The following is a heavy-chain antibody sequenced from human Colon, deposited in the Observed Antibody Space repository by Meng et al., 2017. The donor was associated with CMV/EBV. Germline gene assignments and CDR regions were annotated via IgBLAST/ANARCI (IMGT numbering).Heavy chain of an antibody. CDR3: VRESQSGSYIYLQH. CDR2: ISAYTGDT. D-gene: IGHD1-26*01. J-gene: IGHJ1*01. CDR1: GYTFTNYG. Sequence: QVQLGQSGAEVKKPGASEKVSCKASGYTFTNYGISWVRRAPGQGLEWMGWISAYTGDTYYAQKFQGRVTMTTDTSTSTAYMELRSLRSDDTAVYYCVRESQSGSYIYLQHWGQGTLVTVSS. V-gene: IGHV1-18*01.